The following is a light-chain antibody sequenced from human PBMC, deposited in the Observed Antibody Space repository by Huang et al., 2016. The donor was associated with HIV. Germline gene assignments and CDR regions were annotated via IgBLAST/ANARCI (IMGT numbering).Light chain of an antibody. V-gene: IGKV3-20*01. CDR3: QQYGDSPYT. CDR2: RAS. J-gene: IGKJ2*01. Sequence: EIVLTQSPGTLSLSPGERATLSCRASQSVYTNYVGWYQQKPGQAPRLLIYRASSRATGRPDRFSGSGSGTDFTLTISRLEPEDFAVYYCQQYGDSPYTFGQGTKLEIK. CDR1: QSVYTNY.